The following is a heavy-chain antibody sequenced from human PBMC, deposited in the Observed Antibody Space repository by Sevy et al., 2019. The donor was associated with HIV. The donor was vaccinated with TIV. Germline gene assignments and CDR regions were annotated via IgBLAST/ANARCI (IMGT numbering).Heavy chain of an antibody. D-gene: IGHD1-26*01. J-gene: IGHJ6*02. Sequence: GGSLRLSCAASEFSLSSYWMSWVRQAPGKGLEWVANIKQDGSEKYYVDSVKGRFTISRDNAKNSLYLQMNSLRAEDTAVYYCARFGGSYDCGMDVWGQGTTVTVSS. V-gene: IGHV3-7*01. CDR3: ARFGGSYDCGMDV. CDR2: IKQDGSEK. CDR1: EFSLSSYW.